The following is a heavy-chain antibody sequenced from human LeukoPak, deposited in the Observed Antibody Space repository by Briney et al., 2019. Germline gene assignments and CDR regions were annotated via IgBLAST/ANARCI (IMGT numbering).Heavy chain of an antibody. CDR3: ARGVYNWNIDTFDI. D-gene: IGHD1/OR15-1a*01. J-gene: IGHJ3*02. CDR2: IYYSGST. Sequence: PSETLSLTCTVSGGSISSSSYFWGWIRQPPGKGLEWIGSIYYSGSTYYNPSLKSRVTISVDTSKNQFSLKLSSVTAADTAVYYCARGVYNWNIDTFDIWGQGTMVTVSS. CDR1: GGSISSSSYF. V-gene: IGHV4-39*07.